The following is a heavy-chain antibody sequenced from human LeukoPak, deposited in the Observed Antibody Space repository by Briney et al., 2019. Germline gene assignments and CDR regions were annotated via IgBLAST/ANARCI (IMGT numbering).Heavy chain of an antibody. CDR2: ISPTNWYL. D-gene: IGHD7-27*01. CDR3: AREISGEGFDY. CDR1: GFTFSSYS. V-gene: IGHV3-21*01. Sequence: GGSLRLSCAASGFTFSSYSMNWVRQAPGKGLEWVSSISPTNWYLYHGDSVKGRFTTSRDNARSSLYLQMNGLRAEDTAIYYCAREISGEGFDYWGQGTLVTVSS. J-gene: IGHJ4*02.